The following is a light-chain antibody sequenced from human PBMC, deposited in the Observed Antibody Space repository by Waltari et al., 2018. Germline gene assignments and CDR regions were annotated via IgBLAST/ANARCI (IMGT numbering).Light chain of an antibody. CDR3: QSADDSGTYVV. CDR2: KDT. J-gene: IGLJ2*01. CDR1: ALPRQY. V-gene: IGLV3-25*03. Sequence: SYELTQPPSESVSPGQTANINCAGEALPRQYVYWYQQKSGQAPLLVIFKDTERPSGIPERFSGSTSGTTVTLTISGVQAEDEAEYFCQSADDSGTYVVFGGGTRLTIL.